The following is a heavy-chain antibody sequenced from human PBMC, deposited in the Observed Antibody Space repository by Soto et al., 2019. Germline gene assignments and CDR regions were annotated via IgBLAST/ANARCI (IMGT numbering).Heavy chain of an antibody. CDR3: AKGLVGYVFGVQDYHYGMDV. CDR1: RFTFSSYG. Sequence: QVQLVESGGGVVQPGRSLRLSCAASRFTFSSYGMHWVRQAPGKGLEWVAAILYDGSNKNYADSVKGRFTISRDNSKNTLYLKMNGLRGEDTAVYHCAKGLVGYVFGVQDYHYGMDVWGQGTTVTVSS. D-gene: IGHD2-8*02. CDR2: ILYDGSNK. V-gene: IGHV3-30*18. J-gene: IGHJ6*02.